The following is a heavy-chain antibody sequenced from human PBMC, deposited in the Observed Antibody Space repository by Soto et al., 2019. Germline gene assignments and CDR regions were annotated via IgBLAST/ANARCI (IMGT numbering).Heavy chain of an antibody. D-gene: IGHD3-10*01. V-gene: IGHV4-59*08. Sequence: SETLSLTCTVSGGSISSYYWSWIRQPPGKGLEWIGYIYYSGSTNYNPSLKSRVTISVDTSKNQFSLKLSSVTAADTAVYYCARRLLWFGELSAFDYWGQGTLVTVSS. CDR2: IYYSGST. CDR3: ARRLLWFGELSAFDY. CDR1: GGSISSYY. J-gene: IGHJ4*02.